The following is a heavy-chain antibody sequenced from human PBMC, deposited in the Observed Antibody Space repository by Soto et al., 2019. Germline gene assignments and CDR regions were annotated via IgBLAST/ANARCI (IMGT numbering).Heavy chain of an antibody. V-gene: IGHV4-34*01. CDR2: INHSGST. J-gene: IGHJ6*02. D-gene: IGHD1-26*01. CDR1: GGSFSGYY. Sequence: QVQLQQWGAGLLKPSETLSLTCAVYGGSFSGYYWSWIRQPPGKGLEWIGEINHSGSTNYKPSLKSRVTISVDTSKNQCSLTLSSVTAADTAVYYCARSYRQHYYYYGMDVWGQGTTVTVSS. CDR3: ARSYRQHYYYYGMDV.